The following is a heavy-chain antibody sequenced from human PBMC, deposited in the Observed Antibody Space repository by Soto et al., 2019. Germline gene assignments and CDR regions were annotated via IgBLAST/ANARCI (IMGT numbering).Heavy chain of an antibody. Sequence: GGSLRLSCAASGFTFSSYAMSWVRQAPGKGLEWVSAISGSGGSTYYADSVKGRFTISRDNSKNTLYLQMNSLRAEDTAVYYCAKDTMVTGGPGTHFDYWGQGTLVTVSS. D-gene: IGHD3-10*01. CDR3: AKDTMVTGGPGTHFDY. CDR2: ISGSGGST. J-gene: IGHJ4*02. V-gene: IGHV3-23*01. CDR1: GFTFSSYA.